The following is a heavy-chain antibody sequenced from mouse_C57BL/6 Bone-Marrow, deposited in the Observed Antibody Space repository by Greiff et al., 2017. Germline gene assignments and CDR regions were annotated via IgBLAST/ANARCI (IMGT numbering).Heavy chain of an antibody. Sequence: QVQLQQPGAELVKPGASVKLSCKASGYTFTSYWMQWVKQRPGQGLEWIGEIDPSDSYTNYNQKFKGKATLTVDTSSSTAYMQLSSLTSEDSAVYYCAVYYGSSYWGQGTLVTVSA. CDR1: GYTFTSYW. CDR3: AVYYGSSY. J-gene: IGHJ3*01. CDR2: IDPSDSYT. V-gene: IGHV1-50*01. D-gene: IGHD1-1*01.